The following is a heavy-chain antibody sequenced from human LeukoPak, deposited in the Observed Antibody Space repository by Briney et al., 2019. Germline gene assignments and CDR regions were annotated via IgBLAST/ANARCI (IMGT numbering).Heavy chain of an antibody. CDR2: INPNSGGT. J-gene: IGHJ1*01. CDR3: AIVYYYGSGSYSAGAGYFQH. D-gene: IGHD3-10*01. V-gene: IGHV1-2*06. Sequence: GASVKVSCKASGYTFTCYYMHWVRQAPGQGLEWMGRINPNSGGTNYAQKFQGRVTMTRDTSISTAYMELSRLRSDDTAVYYCAIVYYYGSGSYSAGAGYFQHWGQGTLVTVSS. CDR1: GYTFTCYY.